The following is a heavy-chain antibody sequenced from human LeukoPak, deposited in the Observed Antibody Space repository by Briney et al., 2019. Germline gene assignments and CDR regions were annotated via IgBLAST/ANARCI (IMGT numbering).Heavy chain of an antibody. J-gene: IGHJ6*04. D-gene: IGHD3-10*01. V-gene: IGHV4-61*02. CDR1: GGSISSGSYY. CDR2: IYTSGST. CDR3: ARDPLLWFGELLGMDV. Sequence: SETLSLTCTVSGGSISSGSYYWSWIRQPAGKGLEWIGRIYTSGSTNYNPSLKSRVTISVDTSKNQFSLKLSSVTAADTAVYYCARDPLLWFGELLGMDVWGKGTTVTISS.